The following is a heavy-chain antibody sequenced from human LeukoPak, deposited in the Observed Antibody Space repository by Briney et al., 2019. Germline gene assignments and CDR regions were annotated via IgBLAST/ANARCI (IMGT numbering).Heavy chain of an antibody. CDR2: ISAYNGNT. Sequence: GASVKVSCKASGYTFTSYGISWVRQAPGQGLEWMGWISAYNGNTKYSQKFQGRVTITRDTSASTAYMELSSLRSEDTAVYYCARAYFAPEIRFYFDYWGQGTLVTVSS. CDR1: GYTFTSYG. CDR3: ARAYFAPEIRFYFDY. V-gene: IGHV1-18*01. J-gene: IGHJ4*02. D-gene: IGHD3-9*01.